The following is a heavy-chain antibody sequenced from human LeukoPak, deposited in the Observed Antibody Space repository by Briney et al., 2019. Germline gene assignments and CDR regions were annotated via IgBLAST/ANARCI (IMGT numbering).Heavy chain of an antibody. CDR2: IYTSGST. D-gene: IGHD2-2*01. V-gene: IGHV4-4*07. Sequence: SETLSLTYTVSGGSISSYYWSWIRQPAGKGLEWIGRIYTSGSTNYNPSLKSRVTMSVDTSKNQFSLKLSSVTAADTAVYYCARNVVVPAATILNWFDPWGQGTLVTVSS. CDR3: ARNVVVPAATILNWFDP. CDR1: GGSISSYY. J-gene: IGHJ5*02.